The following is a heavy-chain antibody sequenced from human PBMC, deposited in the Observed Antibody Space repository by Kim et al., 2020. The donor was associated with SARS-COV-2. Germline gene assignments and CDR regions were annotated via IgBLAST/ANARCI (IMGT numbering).Heavy chain of an antibody. J-gene: IGHJ1*01. V-gene: IGHV3-9*01. D-gene: IGHD3-22*01. CDR1: GFTFDDYA. CDR3: AKESNSGYDSSGYGYFQH. CDR2: ISWNSGSI. Sequence: GGSLRLSCAASGFTFDDYAMHWVRQAPGKGLEWVSGISWNSGSIGYADSVKGRFTISRDNAKNSLYLQMNSLRAEDTALYYCAKESNSGYDSSGYGYFQHWGQGTLVTVSS.